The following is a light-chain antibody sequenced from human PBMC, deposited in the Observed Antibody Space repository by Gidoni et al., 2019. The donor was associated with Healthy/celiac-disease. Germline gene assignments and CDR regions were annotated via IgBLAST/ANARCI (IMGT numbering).Light chain of an antibody. V-gene: IGKV3-11*01. J-gene: IGKJ3*01. Sequence: EIVLTQSPATLSLSPGERATLSCRASQRVSSYLAWYQQKPGQAPRLLIYDAANRATGIPARFSGSGSGTDFTLTISSLEPEDFAVYYCQQRSNWPLCTFXPXTKVDIK. CDR1: QRVSSY. CDR2: DAA. CDR3: QQRSNWPLCT.